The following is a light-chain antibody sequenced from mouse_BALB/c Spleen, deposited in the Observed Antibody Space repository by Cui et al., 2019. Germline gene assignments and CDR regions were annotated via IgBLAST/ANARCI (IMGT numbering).Light chain of an antibody. CDR1: SSVSY. V-gene: IGKV4-86*01. Sequence: ELVLTQSPAITAASLGQKVTITCSASSSVSYMHWYQQKSGTSPKPLIYEISKLASGVPARFSGSGSGTSYSLTISSIEAEDAAIYYCQQWNYPLWTFGGGTKLEIK. CDR3: QQWNYPLWT. J-gene: IGKJ1*01. CDR2: EIS.